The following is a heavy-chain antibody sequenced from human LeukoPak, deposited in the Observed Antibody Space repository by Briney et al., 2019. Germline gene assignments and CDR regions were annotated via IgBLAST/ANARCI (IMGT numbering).Heavy chain of an antibody. CDR3: ARDSARITPYYFDY. V-gene: IGHV1-18*01. J-gene: IGHJ4*02. D-gene: IGHD3-10*01. Sequence: ASVNVSCKASGYTFTSYGISWVRQAPGQGLEWMGWISAYNGNTNYAQKLQGRVTMTTDTSTSTAYMELRSLRSDDTAVYYCARDSARITPYYFDYWGQGTLVTVSS. CDR2: ISAYNGNT. CDR1: GYTFTSYG.